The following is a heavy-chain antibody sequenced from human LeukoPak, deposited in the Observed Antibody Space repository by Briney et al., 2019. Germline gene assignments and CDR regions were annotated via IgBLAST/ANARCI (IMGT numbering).Heavy chain of an antibody. CDR2: INPNSGGT. Sequence: GASVKVSCKASGYTFTDYYMHWVRQAPGQGLEWMGRINPNSGGTNYAQKFQGRVTMTRDTSISTAYMELSRLRSDDTAVYYCARRPGSGELLTVGNWFDPWGQGTLVTVSS. CDR3: ARRPGSGELLTVGNWFDP. D-gene: IGHD3-10*01. J-gene: IGHJ5*02. V-gene: IGHV1-2*06. CDR1: GYTFTDYY.